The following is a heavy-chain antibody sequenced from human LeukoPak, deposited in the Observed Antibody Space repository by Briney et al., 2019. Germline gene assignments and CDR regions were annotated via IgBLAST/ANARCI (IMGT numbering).Heavy chain of an antibody. J-gene: IGHJ4*02. CDR1: GGSISSGGYS. D-gene: IGHD2-21*02. CDR3: ARAAISYFDY. V-gene: IGHV4-30-2*01. CDR2: IYHSGST. Sequence: SQTLSLTCAVSGGSISSGGYSLSWIRQPPGKGLEWIGYIYHSGSTYYNPSLKSRVTISVDRSKNQFSLKLSSVTAADTAVYYCARAAISYFDYWGQGTLVTVSS.